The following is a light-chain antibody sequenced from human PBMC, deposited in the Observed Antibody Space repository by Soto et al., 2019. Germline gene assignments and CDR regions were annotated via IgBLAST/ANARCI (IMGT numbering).Light chain of an antibody. CDR3: SSYTSSSTLAV. CDR2: EVS. Sequence: QSALTQPASVSGSPGQSITISCTGTSSDVGGYNYVSWYQQHPGKAPKLMIYEVSNRPSGVSNRFSGSKSGNTASLTSSGLPAEDEADYYCSSYTSSSTLAVFGGGTKLTVL. CDR1: SSDVGGYNY. J-gene: IGLJ2*01. V-gene: IGLV2-14*01.